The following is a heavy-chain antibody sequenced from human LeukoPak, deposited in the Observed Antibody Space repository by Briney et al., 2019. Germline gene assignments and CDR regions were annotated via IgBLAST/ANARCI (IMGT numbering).Heavy chain of an antibody. J-gene: IGHJ4*02. V-gene: IGHV3-30-3*01. CDR2: ISYDGANK. D-gene: IGHD6-19*01. CDR1: GFTFSTYA. Sequence: GGSLRLSCAASGFTFSTYAIHWVRQAPGKGLEWVAVISYDGANKYYADSVKGRFTISRDNSKNTLYLQMDSLRAEDTAVYYCTGGSGWYSPDYWGQGTLVTVSS. CDR3: TGGSGWYSPDY.